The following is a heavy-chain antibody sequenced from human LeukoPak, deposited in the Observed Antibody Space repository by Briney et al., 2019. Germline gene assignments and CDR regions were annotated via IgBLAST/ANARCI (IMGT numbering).Heavy chain of an antibody. Sequence: GGSLRLSCAASGFAFSNAWMSWVRQAPGKGLEWVGRIKSKTDGVTTDYAAPVIGRFTISRDDSKNTLYLQMNSLKTEDTAVYYCTTVIGRLVFGVVTDAFDIWGQGTMVTVSS. CDR1: GFAFSNAW. D-gene: IGHD3-3*01. V-gene: IGHV3-15*01. CDR3: TTVIGRLVFGVVTDAFDI. J-gene: IGHJ3*02. CDR2: IKSKTDGVTT.